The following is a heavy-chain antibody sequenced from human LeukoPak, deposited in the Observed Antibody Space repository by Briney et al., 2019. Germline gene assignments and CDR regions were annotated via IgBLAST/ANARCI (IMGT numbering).Heavy chain of an antibody. CDR3: ASFTIVRGVGPMYYYYYYMDV. J-gene: IGHJ6*03. D-gene: IGHD3-10*01. CDR1: GFTFTSYG. CDR2: ISAYNGNT. V-gene: IGHV1-18*01. Sequence: ASVKVSCKASGFTFTSYGISWVRQAPGQGLEWMGWISAYNGNTNYAQKLQGRVTMTTDTSTSTAYMELRSLRSDDTAVYYCASFTIVRGVGPMYYYYYYMDVWGKGTTVTVSS.